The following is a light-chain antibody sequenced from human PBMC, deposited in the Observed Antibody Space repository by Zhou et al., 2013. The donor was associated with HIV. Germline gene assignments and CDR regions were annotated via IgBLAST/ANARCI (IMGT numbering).Light chain of an antibody. CDR2: KAS. V-gene: IGKV1-5*03. CDR3: QQTYSVPVT. Sequence: DIQMTQSPSTLSASIGDRVSITCRASQSISSWLAWYQQKPGKAPKLLIYKASTLERGVPARFSGSGSGTEFTLTISSLQPDDFATYHCQQTYSVPVTFGGGTK. CDR1: QSISSW. J-gene: IGKJ4*01.